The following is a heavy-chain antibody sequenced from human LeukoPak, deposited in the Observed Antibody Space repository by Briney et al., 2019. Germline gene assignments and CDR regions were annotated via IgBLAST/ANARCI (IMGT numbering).Heavy chain of an antibody. D-gene: IGHD6-13*01. CDR2: ISGSGGST. V-gene: IGHV3-23*01. CDR3: AKHHYSSSRDYFDY. CDR1: GFTFGTYA. J-gene: IGHJ4*02. Sequence: GGSLRLSCAASGFTFGTYAMTWVRQAPGKGLEWVSVISGSGGSTNYADSVKGRFIISRDNSRNTRFLQMNSLRAEDTAVYYCAKHHYSSSRDYFDYWGQGTLVTVSS.